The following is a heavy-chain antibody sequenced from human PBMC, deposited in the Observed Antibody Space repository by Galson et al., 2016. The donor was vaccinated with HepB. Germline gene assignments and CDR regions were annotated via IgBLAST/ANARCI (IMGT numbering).Heavy chain of an antibody. V-gene: IGHV3-21*01. CDR2: FSGNTSYI. CDR1: GFTFSTYS. CDR3: ARDLQGYCVSTSCYYYYGMDV. Sequence: SLRLSCAASGFTFSTYSMNWVRQAPGKGLEWVSSFSGNTSYIYYADSVKGRFTISRDNAKNSLYLQMNSLRAEDTAVYYCARDLQGYCVSTSCYYYYGMDVWGQGTTVTVSS. D-gene: IGHD2-2*01. J-gene: IGHJ6*01.